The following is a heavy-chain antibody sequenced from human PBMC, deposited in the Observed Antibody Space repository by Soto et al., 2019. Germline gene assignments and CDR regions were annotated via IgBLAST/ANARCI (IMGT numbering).Heavy chain of an antibody. J-gene: IGHJ4*02. D-gene: IGHD3-10*01. CDR1: GFIFDRYT. CDR3: ARVGAYFGEFDYFDY. V-gene: IGHV3-21*06. CDR2: ISRFSDNI. Sequence: EVYLVQSVGGLVKPGGSLRLSCVASGFIFDRYTMNWVRQAPGGGLEWVSSISRFSDNIYYEDSVKGRFTISRDNAANSVYLQMNSPRGEDTAVYYCARVGAYFGEFDYFDYWGQGTPVTVSS.